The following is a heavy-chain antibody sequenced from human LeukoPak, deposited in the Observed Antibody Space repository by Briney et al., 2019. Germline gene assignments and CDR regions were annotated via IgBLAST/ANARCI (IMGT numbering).Heavy chain of an antibody. CDR1: GGSISSSSYY. CDR2: IYYSGST. Sequence: SETLSLTCTVSGGSISSSSYYWGWIRQPPGKGLEWIGSIYYSGSTYYNPSLKSRVTISVDTSKNQFSLKLSSVTAADTAVYYCARLGGFDYWGQGTLVTVSS. J-gene: IGHJ4*02. D-gene: IGHD3-16*01. CDR3: ARLGGFDY. V-gene: IGHV4-39*01.